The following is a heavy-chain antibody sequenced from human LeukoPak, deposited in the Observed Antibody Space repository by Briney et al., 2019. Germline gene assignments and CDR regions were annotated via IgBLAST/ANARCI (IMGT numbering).Heavy chain of an antibody. CDR3: ANAWEPPFDY. D-gene: IGHD1-26*01. J-gene: IGHJ4*02. Sequence: GGSLRLSCAASGFTFSSYGMPWVRQAPGKGLEWVAVISYDGSNKYYADSVKGRFTISRDNSKNTLYLQMNSLRAEDTAVYYCANAWEPPFDYWGQGTLVTVSS. V-gene: IGHV3-30*18. CDR2: ISYDGSNK. CDR1: GFTFSSYG.